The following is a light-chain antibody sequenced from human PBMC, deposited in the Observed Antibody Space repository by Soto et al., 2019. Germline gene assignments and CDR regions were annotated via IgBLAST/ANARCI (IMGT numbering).Light chain of an antibody. CDR1: QSVGTY. V-gene: IGKV3-11*01. CDR2: DAS. CDR3: QQRSNWPLT. Sequence: EIVLTQSPATLSLSPGERATLSCRASQSVGTYLGWYQQKPGQAPRLLIYDASNRAAGIPARFSGSGSGTDFTLTISSLEPEDFAVYYCQQRSNWPLTFGGGTKVEIK. J-gene: IGKJ4*01.